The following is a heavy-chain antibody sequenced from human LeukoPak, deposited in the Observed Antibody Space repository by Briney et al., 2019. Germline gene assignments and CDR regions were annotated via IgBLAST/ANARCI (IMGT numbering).Heavy chain of an antibody. Sequence: GGSLRLSCEVSEFTFSNSWMSWVRQAPGKGLEWVANVKQDGSETYYVDSVKGRFTISRDNAKNSLYLQMNSLRAEDTALYHCARRVETGTTSWFDPWGQGTLVTVSS. J-gene: IGHJ5*02. CDR1: EFTFSNSW. CDR2: VKQDGSET. D-gene: IGHD1-7*01. CDR3: ARRVETGTTSWFDP. V-gene: IGHV3-7*03.